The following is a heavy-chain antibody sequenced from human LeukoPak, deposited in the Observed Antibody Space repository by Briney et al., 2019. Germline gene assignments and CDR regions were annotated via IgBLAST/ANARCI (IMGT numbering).Heavy chain of an antibody. V-gene: IGHV3-21*01. D-gene: IGHD3-22*01. J-gene: IGHJ4*02. CDR3: ARESYYYDSSGYYYSFDY. CDR1: GFTFSSYW. CDR2: ISSSSSYI. Sequence: GGSLRLSCAASGFTFSSYWMSWVRQAPGKGLEWVSSISSSSSYIYYADSVKGRFTISRDNAKNSLYLQMNSLRAEDTAVYYCARESYYYDSSGYYYSFDYWGQGTLVTVSS.